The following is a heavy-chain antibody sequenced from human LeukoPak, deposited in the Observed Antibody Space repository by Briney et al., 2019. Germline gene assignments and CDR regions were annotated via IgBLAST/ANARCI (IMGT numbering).Heavy chain of an antibody. V-gene: IGHV3-21*01. CDR2: ISSSSSYI. CDR3: ASFEGYSSSWYYFDY. D-gene: IGHD6-13*01. J-gene: IGHJ4*02. Sequence: GGSLRLSCAAPGFAFSSHSMNWVRQAPGKGLEWVSSISSSSSYIYYADSVKGRFTISRDNAKNSLYLQMNSLRAEDTAVYYCASFEGYSSSWYYFDYWGQGTLVTVSS. CDR1: GFAFSSHS.